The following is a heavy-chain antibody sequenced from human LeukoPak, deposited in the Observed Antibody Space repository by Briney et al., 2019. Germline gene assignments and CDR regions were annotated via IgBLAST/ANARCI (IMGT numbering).Heavy chain of an antibody. CDR2: ISSNGGST. V-gene: IGHV3-64*01. D-gene: IGHD6-13*01. CDR3: ARAREGPTGYSSSWYLGQNDAFDI. J-gene: IGHJ3*02. CDR1: GFTFSSYA. Sequence: GGSLRLSCAAFGFTFSSYAMHWVRQAPGKGLEYVSAISSNGGSTYYANSVKGRFTISRDNSKNTLYLQMGSLRAEDMAVYYCARAREGPTGYSSSWYLGQNDAFDIWGQGTMVTVSS.